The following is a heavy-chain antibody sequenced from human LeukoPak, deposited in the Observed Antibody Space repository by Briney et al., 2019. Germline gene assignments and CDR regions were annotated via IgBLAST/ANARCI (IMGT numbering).Heavy chain of an antibody. J-gene: IGHJ4*02. V-gene: IGHV3-30*18. CDR1: GFTFSSYG. CDR2: ISYDGSNK. CDR3: AKGGFKQWLVPDY. D-gene: IGHD6-19*01. Sequence: GGSLRLSCAASGFTFSSYGMPWVRQAPGKGLEWVAVISYDGSNKYYADSVKGRFTISRDNSKNTLYLQMNSLRAEDTAVYYCAKGGFKQWLVPDYWGQGTLVTVSS.